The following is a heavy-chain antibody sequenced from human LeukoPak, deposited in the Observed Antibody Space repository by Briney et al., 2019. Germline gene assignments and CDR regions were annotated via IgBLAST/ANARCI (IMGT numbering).Heavy chain of an antibody. D-gene: IGHD2-21*01. V-gene: IGHV3-7*03. Sequence: GGSLRLSCAASGFTFSAYSMNWVRQAPGKGLEWVATIKRDGSEKYYVDSVKGRFTISRDNAKNSLYLQMNSLRAEDTAVYYCARVPGDQGYYDSWGQGTLVTVSS. CDR3: ARVPGDQGYYDS. CDR2: IKRDGSEK. CDR1: GFTFSAYS. J-gene: IGHJ4*02.